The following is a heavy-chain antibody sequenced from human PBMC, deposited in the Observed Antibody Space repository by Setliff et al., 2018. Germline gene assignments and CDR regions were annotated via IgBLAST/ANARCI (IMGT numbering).Heavy chain of an antibody. CDR2: ISSSGSTI. CDR3: AREAVAWELRPNAFDI. J-gene: IGHJ3*02. V-gene: IGHV3-11*01. D-gene: IGHD1-26*01. CDR1: GFTFSDYY. Sequence: PGESLKISCAASGFTFSDYYMSWIRQAPGKGLEWVSYISSSGSTIYYADSVKGRFTISRDNAKNSLYLQMNSLRAEDTAVYYCAREAVAWELRPNAFDIWGQGTMVTVSS.